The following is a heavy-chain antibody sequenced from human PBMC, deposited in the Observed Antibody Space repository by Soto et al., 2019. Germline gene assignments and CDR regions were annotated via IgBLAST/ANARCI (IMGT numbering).Heavy chain of an antibody. CDR1: GYSFTSYW. J-gene: IGHJ5*02. D-gene: IGHD3-10*01. Sequence: HVESLKICFKGAGYSFTSYWIGGVRQMPGKGLEWMGIIYPGDSDTRYSPSFQGQVTISADKSISTAYLQWSSLKASDTAMYYCERRKPELIWFGEGWLDTWGQGTLVTVSS. CDR2: IYPGDSDT. V-gene: IGHV5-51*01. CDR3: ERRKPELIWFGEGWLDT.